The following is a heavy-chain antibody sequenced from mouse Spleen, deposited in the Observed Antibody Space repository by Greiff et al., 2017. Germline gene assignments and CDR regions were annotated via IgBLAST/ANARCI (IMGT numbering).Heavy chain of an antibody. CDR2: ISSGGGNT. Sequence: EVKLQESGGGLVKLGGSLKLSCAASGFTFSSYAMSWVRQTPEKRLEWVATISSGGGNTYYPDSVKGRFTISRDNAKNTLYLQMSSLKSEDTAMYYCARQEGNYGLAWFAYWGQGTLVTVSA. V-gene: IGHV5-9*04. CDR3: ARQEGNYGLAWFAY. CDR1: GFTFSSYA. D-gene: IGHD2-1*01. J-gene: IGHJ3*01.